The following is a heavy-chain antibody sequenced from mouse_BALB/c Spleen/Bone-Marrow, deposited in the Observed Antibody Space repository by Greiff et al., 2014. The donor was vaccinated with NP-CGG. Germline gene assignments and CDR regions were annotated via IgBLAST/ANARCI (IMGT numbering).Heavy chain of an antibody. CDR3: ARSYRFWYFDV. CDR2: IHPNSGNT. J-gene: IGHJ1*01. CDR1: GFTFTSSW. V-gene: IGHV1S130*01. D-gene: IGHD2-14*01. Sequence: QVQLQQPGSVLVRPGTSVNLSCKASGFTFTSSWMHWAKQRPGQGLEWIGDIHPNSGNTYYDEKFKGKATLTVDSSSSTAYVDLSSLTSGDSAVYFCARSYRFWYFDVWGAGTTVTVSS.